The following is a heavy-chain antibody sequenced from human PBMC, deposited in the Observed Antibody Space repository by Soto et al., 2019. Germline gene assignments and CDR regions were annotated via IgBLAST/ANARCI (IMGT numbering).Heavy chain of an antibody. D-gene: IGHD2-2*01. J-gene: IGHJ6*02. CDR2: INAGNGNT. Sequence: ASVKVSCKASGYTFTSYAMHWVRQAPGQRLEWMGWINAGNGNTKYSQKFQGRVTITRDTSASTAYMELSSLRSEDTAVYYCARGRIVVVPAAPAYYYYGMDVWGQGTTVTVSS. V-gene: IGHV1-3*01. CDR1: GYTFTSYA. CDR3: ARGRIVVVPAAPAYYYYGMDV.